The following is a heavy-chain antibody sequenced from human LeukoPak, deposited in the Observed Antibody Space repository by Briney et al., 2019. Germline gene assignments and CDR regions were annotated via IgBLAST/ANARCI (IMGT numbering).Heavy chain of an antibody. CDR2: IYSGGST. J-gene: IGHJ5*02. Sequence: GGSLRLSCAAAGFIVSTTYMSWVRQAPGKGLEWVSVIYSGGSTYYADSVKGRFTISRDSSKNTLYLQMNRLRAEDTAVYYCARGDGGSGRGWFDPWGQGTLVTVSS. CDR3: ARGDGGSGRGWFDP. V-gene: IGHV3-53*01. CDR1: GFIVSTTY. D-gene: IGHD6-19*01.